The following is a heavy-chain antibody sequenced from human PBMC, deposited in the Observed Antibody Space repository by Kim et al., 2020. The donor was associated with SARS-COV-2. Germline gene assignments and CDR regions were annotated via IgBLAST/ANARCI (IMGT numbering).Heavy chain of an antibody. Sequence: ASVKVSCKASGYTFTGYYMHWVRQAPGQGLEWMGWINPNSGGTNYAQKFQGRVTMTRDTSISTAYMELSRLRSDDTAVYYCARVELSPGDYDSSGIWGQGTLVTVSS. J-gene: IGHJ4*02. CDR3: ARVELSPGDYDSSGI. V-gene: IGHV1-2*02. CDR1: GYTFTGYY. D-gene: IGHD3-22*01. CDR2: INPNSGGT.